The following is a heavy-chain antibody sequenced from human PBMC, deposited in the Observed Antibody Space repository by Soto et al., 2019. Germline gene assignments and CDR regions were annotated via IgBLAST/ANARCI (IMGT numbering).Heavy chain of an antibody. V-gene: IGHV1-18*01. J-gene: IGHJ4*02. CDR1: GYTFTSYG. D-gene: IGHD2-15*01. CDR2: ISAYNGNT. Sequence: QVQLVQSGAEVKKPGASVKVSCKASGYTFTSYGISWVRQAPGQGLEWMGWISAYNGNTNYAQKLQGRVTMTTDTCRTANDMELRSLRSDDKAECYWARDSGLSVVANTDYWGQAIGVSVSS. CDR3: ARDSGLSVVANTDY.